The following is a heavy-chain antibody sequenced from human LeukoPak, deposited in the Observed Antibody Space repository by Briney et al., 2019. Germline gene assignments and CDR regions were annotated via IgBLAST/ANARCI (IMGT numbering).Heavy chain of an antibody. CDR1: GFTFSNYW. J-gene: IGHJ5*02. CDR3: ARGEYYDSSGYYFLISNWFDP. D-gene: IGHD3-22*01. V-gene: IGHV3-21*01. CDR2: ISSSSSYI. Sequence: PGGSLRLSCAASGFTFSNYWMSWVRQAPGKGLEWVSSISSSSSYIYYADSVKGRFTISRDNAENSLYLQMNSLRAEDTAVYYCARGEYYDSSGYYFLISNWFDPWGQGTLVTVSS.